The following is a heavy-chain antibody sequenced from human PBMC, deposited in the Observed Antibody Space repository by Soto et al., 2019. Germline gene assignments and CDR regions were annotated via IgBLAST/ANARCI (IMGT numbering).Heavy chain of an antibody. Sequence: GSLRLSCAASGFTFSTFDMTWVRQAPGKGLEWVSLMRGTAGSTYYADSVKGRFTISRDNSKNTAYLQMSSLRAEDTAVYYCVKGEYYYDGSAYYPFDYWGQGRMVTVSS. CDR1: GFTFSTFD. V-gene: IGHV3-23*01. CDR3: VKGEYYYDGSAYYPFDY. D-gene: IGHD3-22*01. J-gene: IGHJ4*02. CDR2: MRGTAGST.